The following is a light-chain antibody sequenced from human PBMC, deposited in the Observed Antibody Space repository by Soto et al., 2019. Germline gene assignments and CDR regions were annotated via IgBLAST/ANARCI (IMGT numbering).Light chain of an antibody. V-gene: IGKV3-20*01. J-gene: IGKJ1*01. Sequence: EIVLTQSPATLCLSQGERATLSCRASQSVSRNLAWYQQKPGQAPRLLIYGASNRATGIPDRFSGSGSGTDFTLTISRLEPEDFAVYYCQQYGSSGTFGQGTKVDI. CDR3: QQYGSSGT. CDR1: QSVSRN. CDR2: GAS.